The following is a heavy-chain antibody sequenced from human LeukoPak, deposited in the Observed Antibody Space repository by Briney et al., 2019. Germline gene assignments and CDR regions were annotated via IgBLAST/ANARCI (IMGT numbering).Heavy chain of an antibody. CDR3: ARESELLWFGELLNAFDI. V-gene: IGHV1-2*02. CDR1: GYTFTGYY. J-gene: IGHJ3*02. Sequence: ASVKVSCKASGYTFTGYYMHWVRQAPGQGLEWMGWINPNSGGTNYAQKFQGRVTMTRDTSISTAYMELSRLRSDDTAVYYCARESELLWFGELLNAFDIWGQGTMVTVSS. D-gene: IGHD3-10*01. CDR2: INPNSGGT.